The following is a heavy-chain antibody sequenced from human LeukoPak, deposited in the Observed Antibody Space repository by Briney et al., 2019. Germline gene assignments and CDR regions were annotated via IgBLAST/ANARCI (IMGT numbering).Heavy chain of an antibody. CDR1: GITLSSYD. CDR2: ISYDGSNK. CDR3: ATGTTLFDY. Sequence: GRSLRLSCAASGITLSSYDMHWVRQAPGKALEWVAVISYDGSNKDYADSVKGRFTISRDNAKNSLYLQMNSLRDEDTAVYYCATGTTLFDYWGQGTLLTVSS. V-gene: IGHV3-30-3*01. D-gene: IGHD1-1*01. J-gene: IGHJ4*02.